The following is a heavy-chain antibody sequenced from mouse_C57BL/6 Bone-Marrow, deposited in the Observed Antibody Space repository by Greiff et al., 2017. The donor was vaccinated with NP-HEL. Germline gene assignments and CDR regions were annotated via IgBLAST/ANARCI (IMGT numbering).Heavy chain of an antibody. CDR2: IYPGNSDT. CDR3: TSGVTTLYYYAMDY. V-gene: IGHV1-5*01. CDR1: GYTFTSYW. J-gene: IGHJ4*01. Sequence: EVKLVESGTVLARPGASVKMSCKTSGYTFTSYWMHWVKQRPGQGLEWIGAIYPGNSDTSYNQKFKGKAKLTAVTSASTAYMELSSLTNEDSAVYYCTSGVTTLYYYAMDYWGQGTSVTVSS. D-gene: IGHD2-5*01.